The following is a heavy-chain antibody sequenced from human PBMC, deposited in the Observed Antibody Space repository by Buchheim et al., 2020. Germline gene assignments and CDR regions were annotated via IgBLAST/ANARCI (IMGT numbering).Heavy chain of an antibody. CDR1: GYSFTGAY. J-gene: IGHJ4*02. CDR2: IYPGDPYT. V-gene: IGHV5-51*01. D-gene: IGHD5-18*01. CDR3: ARRVRDSSGYNFDF. Sequence: EVQLVQSGAEVKRPGESLKISCQGSGYSFTGAYIAWVRQMPGKGLEWMGNIYPGDPYTAYNPSFQGQVTMSVDKSIRTAYLQWYSLKASDSAVYYCARRVRDSSGYNFDFWGQGTL.